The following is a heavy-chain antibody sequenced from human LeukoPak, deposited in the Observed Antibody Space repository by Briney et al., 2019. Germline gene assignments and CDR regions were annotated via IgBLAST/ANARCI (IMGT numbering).Heavy chain of an antibody. CDR1: GFTFSSYS. J-gene: IGHJ6*03. D-gene: IGHD3-3*01. Sequence: GVSLRLSCAASGFTFSSYSMIWARRAPGKGLEGVSSISSSSSYIYYADAVKRRFTLSRDNAKNSLYLQINSVRVEDTAVYYCARDAERITIYGVADYYYYYYMDVWGKGTTVTVSS. V-gene: IGHV3-21*01. CDR2: ISSSSSYI. CDR3: ARDAERITIYGVADYYYYYYMDV.